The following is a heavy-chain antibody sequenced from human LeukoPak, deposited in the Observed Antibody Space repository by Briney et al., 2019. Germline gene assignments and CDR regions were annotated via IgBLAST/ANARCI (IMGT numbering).Heavy chain of an antibody. CDR3: ARHLQLERLYYYGMDV. V-gene: IGHV5-51*01. J-gene: IGHJ6*02. CDR1: GYSFTSYW. D-gene: IGHD1-1*01. CDR2: IYPGDSDT. Sequence: GESLKISRKGSGYSFTSYWIGWVRQMPGKGLEWMGIIYPGDSDTRYSPSFQGQVTISADKSISTAYLQWSSLKASDTAMYYCARHLQLERLYYYGMDVWGQGTTVTVSS.